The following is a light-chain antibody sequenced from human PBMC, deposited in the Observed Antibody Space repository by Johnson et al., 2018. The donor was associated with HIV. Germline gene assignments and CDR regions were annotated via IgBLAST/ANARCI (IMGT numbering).Light chain of an antibody. V-gene: IGLV1-51*01. J-gene: IGLJ1*01. Sequence: QSVLTQPPSVSAAPGQKVTISCSGSSSNIGNNYVSWYQQVPGTAPKLLIYGTTKRPSGIPDRFSGSKSGTSATLGITGLPTGDEADYYCGTWDSSLSQGVFGTGTKVTVL. CDR3: GTWDSSLSQGV. CDR2: GTT. CDR1: SSNIGNNY.